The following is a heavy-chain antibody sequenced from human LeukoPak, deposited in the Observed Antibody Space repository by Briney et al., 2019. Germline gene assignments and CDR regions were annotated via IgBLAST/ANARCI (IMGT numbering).Heavy chain of an antibody. J-gene: IGHJ4*02. CDR2: ISSSGSII. D-gene: IGHD6-19*01. CDR3: ARTSYSSGWYFDY. CDR1: GFTFSDYY. Sequence: GGSLRLSCAASGFTFSDYYMSWIRQAPGKGLECVSYISSSGSIIYFADSVKGRFTISRDNAKNSLYLQMNSLRAEDTAVYHCARTSYSSGWYFDYWGQGTLVTVSS. V-gene: IGHV3-11*04.